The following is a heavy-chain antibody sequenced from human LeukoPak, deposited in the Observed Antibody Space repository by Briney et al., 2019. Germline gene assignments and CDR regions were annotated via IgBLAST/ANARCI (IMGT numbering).Heavy chain of an antibody. J-gene: IGHJ4*02. CDR1: GGSISRYY. CDR2: IYYSGST. D-gene: IGHD5-24*01. V-gene: IGHV4-59*01. CDR3: ARDGGGYNLDY. Sequence: PSETLSLTCTVSGGSISRYYWSWIRQPPGKGLEWIGYIYYSGSTNYNPSLKSRVTISVDTSKNQFSLKLSSVTAADTAVYYCARDGGGYNLDYWGQGTLVTVSS.